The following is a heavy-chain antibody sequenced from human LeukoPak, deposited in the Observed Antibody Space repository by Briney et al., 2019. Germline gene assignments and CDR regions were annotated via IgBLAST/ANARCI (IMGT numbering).Heavy chain of an antibody. CDR3: ARVWELSFDY. CDR1: GFTVSIDH. D-gene: IGHD1-26*01. J-gene: IGHJ4*02. CDR2: SYSGGSR. Sequence: PGGSLRLSCAPSGFTVSIDHMSWVRQAPGKGLEWVAVSYSGGSRSYAESVKGRFTIAKDNSQNTLYLQMNSPKAEDTAVYYCARVWELSFDYWGQGTLVTVSS. V-gene: IGHV3-53*01.